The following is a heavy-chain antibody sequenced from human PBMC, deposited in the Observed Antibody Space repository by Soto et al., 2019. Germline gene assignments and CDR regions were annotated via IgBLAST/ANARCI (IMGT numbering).Heavy chain of an antibody. CDR3: ARDIEFWFDL. J-gene: IGHJ5*01. CDR2: IWYDGTKK. D-gene: IGHD3-10*01. CDR1: GFNFSDYG. Sequence: PGGSLRLSCAASGFNFSDYGMHWVRQAPGKGLEWVAVIWYDGTKKKYVDSVKGRFTISRDNSKNTLYLQMNSLRAEDTAVYYCARDIEFWFDLWGQGTLVTVSS. V-gene: IGHV3-33*01.